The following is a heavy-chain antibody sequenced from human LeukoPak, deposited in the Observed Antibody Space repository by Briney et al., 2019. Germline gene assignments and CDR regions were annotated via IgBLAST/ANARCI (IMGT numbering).Heavy chain of an antibody. CDR3: AKDSEDGHNWAPFDY. Sequence: GGSLRLSCAASGFTFRSYGMHWVRQAPGKGLEWVAFIRYDGSNIYYADSVRGRFTISRDNSKNTLYLQMNTLRAEDTAVYHCAKDSEDGHNWAPFDYWGQGTQVTVSS. CDR1: GFTFRSYG. V-gene: IGHV3-30*02. J-gene: IGHJ4*02. CDR2: IRYDGSNI. D-gene: IGHD5-24*01.